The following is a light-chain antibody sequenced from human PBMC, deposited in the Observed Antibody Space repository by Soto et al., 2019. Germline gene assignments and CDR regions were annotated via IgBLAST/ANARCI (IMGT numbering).Light chain of an antibody. CDR3: QQYGSSPRT. Sequence: EIVLTQSPGTLSLSPGERATLSCRASQSASSSYLAWYQQKPAQAPRLLIYGVSSRPTGIPDRFSVSGSGTDFTLTISRLEPEDVAVYYCQQYGSSPRTFGQGTKVEIK. V-gene: IGKV3-20*01. J-gene: IGKJ1*01. CDR1: QSASSSY. CDR2: GVS.